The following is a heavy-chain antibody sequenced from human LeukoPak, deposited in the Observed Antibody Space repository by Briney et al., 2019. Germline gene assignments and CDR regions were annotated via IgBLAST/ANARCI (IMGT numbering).Heavy chain of an antibody. CDR2: IKQDGIET. CDR1: GFTASNYW. D-gene: IGHD1-1*01. CDR3: ARITTRYFDY. V-gene: IGHV3-7*05. Sequence: RGALRLSCAASGFTASNYWMTWGRQGPGEGLWSVANIKQDGIETYYVDSVNSRFTISSDNAKNSLFLQMDSLSADDTAVYYCARITTRYFDYWGQGTLVTVSS. J-gene: IGHJ4*02.